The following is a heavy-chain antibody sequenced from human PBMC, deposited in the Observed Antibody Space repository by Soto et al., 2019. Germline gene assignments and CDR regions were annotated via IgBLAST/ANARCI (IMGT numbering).Heavy chain of an antibody. J-gene: IGHJ3*02. V-gene: IGHV4-34*01. Sequence: QVQLQQWGAGLLKPSDTLSLTCAVYGGFVSSGSYYWSWIRQPPGKGLEWIGEMSHSGGTHFNPYLKSRATISVDTSTNQCSLRMSSVTAADTALYYCARVERGTATTVVDAFDIWGPGTMVTVSS. D-gene: IGHD1-1*01. CDR1: GGFVSSGSYY. CDR3: ARVERGTATTVVDAFDI. CDR2: MSHSGGT.